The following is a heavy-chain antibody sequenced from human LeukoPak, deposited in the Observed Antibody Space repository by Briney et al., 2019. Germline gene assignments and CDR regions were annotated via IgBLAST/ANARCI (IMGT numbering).Heavy chain of an antibody. CDR1: GFSLSTSGVG. D-gene: IGHD3-9*01. CDR3: ARTEMYYDILTGYWDNWFDP. CDR2: IYWNDDK. V-gene: IGHV2-5*01. Sequence: SGPTLVKPTQTLTLTCTFSGFSLSTSGVGVGWIRQPPGKALEWLALIYWNDDKRYSPSLKSRLTITKDTSKNQVVLTMTNMDPVDTATYYCARTEMYYDILTGYWDNWFDPWGQGTLVTVSS. J-gene: IGHJ5*02.